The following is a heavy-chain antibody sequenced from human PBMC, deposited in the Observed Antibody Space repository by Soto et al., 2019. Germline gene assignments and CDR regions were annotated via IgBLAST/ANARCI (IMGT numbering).Heavy chain of an antibody. CDR3: ARLRRDWGDAFDL. Sequence: QVQLVQSGADVKKPGTSVKVSCKTSGGSFGSSDISWVRQAPAQGLEWMGEIIPVFDKANYAQNFQGRLTITADELTGTVFMELSSLRSEDTAEYFCARLRRDWGDAFDLWGLGTFVTVTS. CDR1: GGSFGSSD. V-gene: IGHV1-69*01. CDR2: IIPVFDKA. D-gene: IGHD3-16*01. J-gene: IGHJ3*01.